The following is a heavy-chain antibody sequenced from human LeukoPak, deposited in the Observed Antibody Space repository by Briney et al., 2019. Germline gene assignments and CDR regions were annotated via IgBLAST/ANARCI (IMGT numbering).Heavy chain of an antibody. Sequence: SETLSLTCTVSGGSISSSSYYWGWIRQPPAKGLEWIGSIYYSGSTYYNPSLKSRVTISVDTSKNQFSLKLSSVTAADTAVYYCARYYSSGWNYFDYWGQGTLVTVSS. V-gene: IGHV4-39*01. CDR1: GGSISSSSYY. D-gene: IGHD6-19*01. CDR3: ARYYSSGWNYFDY. CDR2: IYYSGST. J-gene: IGHJ4*02.